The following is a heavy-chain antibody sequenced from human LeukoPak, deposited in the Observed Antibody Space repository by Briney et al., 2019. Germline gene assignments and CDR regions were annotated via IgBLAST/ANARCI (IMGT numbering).Heavy chain of an antibody. D-gene: IGHD3-10*01. CDR2: ISGDGTTI. CDR1: GFTFSDYY. Sequence: SGGSLRLSCAASGFTFSDYYMSWVRQAPGKGLEWVSYISGDGTTIHYADSVRGRFTVSRDNAKNSLLLQMNSLRAEDTAMYYCTREDYYYAAGYWGQGTLVTVSS. J-gene: IGHJ4*02. V-gene: IGHV3-11*04. CDR3: TREDYYYAAGY.